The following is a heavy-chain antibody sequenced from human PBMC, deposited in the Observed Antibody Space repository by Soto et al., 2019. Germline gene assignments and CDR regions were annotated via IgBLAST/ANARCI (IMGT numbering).Heavy chain of an antibody. J-gene: IGHJ4*02. Sequence: EVQLVESGGGLVQPGGSLRLSCAASGFTFSAHYMDWVRQAPGKGLEWVGRIKNKANSYTTEYAASVEGRFTISREDSQKSLYLKMNSLKTEDTAVYYCARVSLVGPSGGRYFDYWGQGSQVAVSS. CDR1: GFTFSAHY. CDR2: IKNKANSYTT. V-gene: IGHV3-72*01. CDR3: ARVSLVGPSGGRYFDY. D-gene: IGHD1-26*01.